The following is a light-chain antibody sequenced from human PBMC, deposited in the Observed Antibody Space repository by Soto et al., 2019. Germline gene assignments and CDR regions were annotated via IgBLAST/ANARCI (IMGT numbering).Light chain of an antibody. CDR3: QLWHSTSDHHV. CDR2: DDR. J-gene: IGLJ1*01. V-gene: IGLV3-21*02. Sequence: SYELTQPPSVSVAPGQTARITYGGNDIGNKRVHWYQQKPGQAPALVVYDDRDRPSGIPERFSGSNSGNTATLTISGVEAGDEADHYCQLWHSTSDHHVVGPGTKVTVL. CDR1: DIGNKR.